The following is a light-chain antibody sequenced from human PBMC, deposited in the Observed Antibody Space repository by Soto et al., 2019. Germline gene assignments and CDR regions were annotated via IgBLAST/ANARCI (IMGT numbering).Light chain of an antibody. J-gene: IGKJ4*01. CDR1: QSVTYN. Sequence: EIVMTQSPATLSVSPWETATLSCRASQSVTYNLAWYQQKPGQRPRHLIYGAFTRATGIPARFSGSGSGTEVTLPISSLQSEDFAVYYCQQYKNWPPLTFGGGTKVEIK. V-gene: IGKV3-15*01. CDR2: GAF. CDR3: QQYKNWPPLT.